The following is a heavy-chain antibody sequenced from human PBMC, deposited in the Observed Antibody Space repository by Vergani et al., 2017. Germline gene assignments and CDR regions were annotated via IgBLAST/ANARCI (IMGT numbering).Heavy chain of an antibody. CDR2: IYYSGST. Sequence: QVQLQESGPGLVKPSETLSLTCTVSGGSISSYYWSWIRQPPGKGLEWIGYIYYSGSTNYNPSLKSRVTISVDTSKNQFSLMLSSVTAADTAVYYCASSPTRLITFGGVLSYYYYYMDVWGEGTTGTVSS. CDR3: ASSPTRLITFGGVLSYYYYYMDV. CDR1: GGSISSYY. D-gene: IGHD3-16*01. V-gene: IGHV4-59*01. J-gene: IGHJ6*03.